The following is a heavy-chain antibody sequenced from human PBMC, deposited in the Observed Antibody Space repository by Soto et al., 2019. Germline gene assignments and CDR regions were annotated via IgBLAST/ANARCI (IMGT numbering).Heavy chain of an antibody. J-gene: IGHJ5*02. CDR1: GGSISSYY. CDR2: IYYSGST. V-gene: IGHV4-59*01. D-gene: IGHD5-12*01. Sequence: SETLSLTCTVSGGSISSYYWSWIRQPPGKGLGWIGYIYYSGSTNYNPSLKSRVTISVDTSKNQFSLKLSSVTAADTAVYYCARVEQEDIVATIGWFDPWGQGTQVTVSS. CDR3: ARVEQEDIVATIGWFDP.